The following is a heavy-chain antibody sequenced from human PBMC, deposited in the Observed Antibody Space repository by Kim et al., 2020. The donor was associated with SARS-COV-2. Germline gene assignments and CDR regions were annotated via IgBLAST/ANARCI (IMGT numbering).Heavy chain of an antibody. V-gene: IGHV3-48*03. CDR2: ISSSGSTI. D-gene: IGHD3-10*01. CDR3: ARGKFEYYYGSGSYWVDY. Sequence: GGSLRLSCAASGFTFSSYEMNWVRQAPGKGLEWVSYISSSGSTIYYADSVKGRFTISRDNAKNSLYLQMNSLRAEDTAVYYCARGKFEYYYGSGSYWVDYWGQGTLVTVSS. CDR1: GFTFSSYE. J-gene: IGHJ4*02.